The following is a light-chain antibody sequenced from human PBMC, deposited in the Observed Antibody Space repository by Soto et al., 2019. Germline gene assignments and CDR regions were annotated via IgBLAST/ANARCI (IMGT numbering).Light chain of an antibody. CDR2: GAS. Sequence: EIGMPQSPATLSVSPGERATLSCRASQSVSSNLAWYQQKPGQAPRLLIYGASTRATGIPARFSGSGSGTEFTLTISSLQSEDFAVYCCQQYNNWPETFGPGTKVYIK. CDR3: QQYNNWPET. CDR1: QSVSSN. J-gene: IGKJ3*01. V-gene: IGKV3-15*01.